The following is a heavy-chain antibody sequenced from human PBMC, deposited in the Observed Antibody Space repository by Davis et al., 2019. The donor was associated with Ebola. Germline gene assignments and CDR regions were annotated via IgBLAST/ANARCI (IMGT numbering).Heavy chain of an antibody. D-gene: IGHD6-13*01. CDR2: IIPIFGTA. CDR1: GGTFSSYA. J-gene: IGHJ5*02. CDR3: ASRGDGYRSTLGFDP. V-gene: IGHV1-69*06. Sequence: SVKVSCKASGGTFSSYAISWVRQAPGQGLEWMGGIIPIFGTANYAQKFQGRVTITADKSTSTAYMELSSLRSEDTAVYYCASRGDGYRSTLGFDPWGQGTLVTVSS.